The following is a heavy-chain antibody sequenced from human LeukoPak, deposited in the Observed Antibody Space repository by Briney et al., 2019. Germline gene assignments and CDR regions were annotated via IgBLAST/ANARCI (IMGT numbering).Heavy chain of an antibody. J-gene: IGHJ3*02. CDR1: GGSISSYY. Sequence: SETLSLTCTVSGGSISSYYWSWIRQPPGKGLEWIGYIYYSGSTNYNPSLKSRVTMSVDTSKNQLSLKLSSVTAADTAVYYCARRTQDQLVDAFDIWGQGTMVTVSS. V-gene: IGHV4-59*12. CDR3: ARRTQDQLVDAFDI. D-gene: IGHD6-6*01. CDR2: IYYSGST.